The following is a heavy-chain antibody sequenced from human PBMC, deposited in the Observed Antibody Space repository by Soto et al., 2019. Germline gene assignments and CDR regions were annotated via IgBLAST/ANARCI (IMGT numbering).Heavy chain of an antibody. J-gene: IGHJ6*02. CDR3: AADSLIHRRGYYGMDV. CDR2: IVVGSGNT. Sequence: SVKVSCKASGFTFTSSAVQWVRQARGQRLEWIGWIVVGSGNTNYAQKFQERVTITRDMSTSTAYMELSSLRSEDTAVYYCAADSLIHRRGYYGMDVWGQGTTVT. CDR1: GFTFTSSA. D-gene: IGHD2-21*01. V-gene: IGHV1-58*01.